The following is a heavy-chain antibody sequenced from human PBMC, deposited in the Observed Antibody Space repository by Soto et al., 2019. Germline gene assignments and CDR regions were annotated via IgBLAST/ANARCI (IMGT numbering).Heavy chain of an antibody. CDR2: LYYSGST. D-gene: IGHD3-22*01. J-gene: IGHJ3*02. CDR3: ARAFPHYDIYSYYPDAFDM. CDR1: GGSISSGGYY. V-gene: IGHV4-30-4*01. Sequence: QVQLQESGPGLVKPSHTLSLTCTVSGGSISSGGYYWSWIRQCPVKGLEWIGYLYYSGSTYYNPSFKSRLTISGETSKNQFSLSLSSVNDADTAVYYCARAFPHYDIYSYYPDAFDMWGQGKKVTVSS.